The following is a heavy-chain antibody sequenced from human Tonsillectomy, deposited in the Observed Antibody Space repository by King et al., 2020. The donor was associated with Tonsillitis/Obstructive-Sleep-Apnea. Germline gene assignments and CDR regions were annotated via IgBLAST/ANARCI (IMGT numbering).Heavy chain of an antibody. J-gene: IGHJ4*02. V-gene: IGHV4-39*01. CDR1: GGSVSSSSFY. CDR2: LYYSGSS. D-gene: IGHD6-6*01. CDR3: AGTATRPPYYFDY. Sequence: LQESGPGLVKPSETLSLTCTVSGGSVSSSSFYWGWVRQPPGQGLEWIGSLYYSGSSYYNPSLKSRVTISEDSSKNQFSLKLSSVTAADTAVYYCAGTATRPPYYFDYWGQGTLVTVSS.